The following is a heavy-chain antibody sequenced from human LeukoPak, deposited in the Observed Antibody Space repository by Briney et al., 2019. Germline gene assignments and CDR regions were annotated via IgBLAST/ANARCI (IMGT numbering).Heavy chain of an antibody. D-gene: IGHD3-10*01. CDR2: MNPNSGNT. CDR3: ARFSSGRAYYYGMDV. Sequence: GASVKVSCKASGYTFTSYDINWVRQATGQGLEWMGWMNPNSGNTGYAQKFQGRVTMTRNTSISTAYMELSSLRSEDTAVYYCARFSSGRAYYYGMDVWGQGTMVTVSS. CDR1: GYTFTSYD. V-gene: IGHV1-8*02. J-gene: IGHJ6*02.